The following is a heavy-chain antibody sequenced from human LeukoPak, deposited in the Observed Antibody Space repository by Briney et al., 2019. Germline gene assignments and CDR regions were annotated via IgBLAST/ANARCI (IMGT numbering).Heavy chain of an antibody. CDR2: IYYSGST. J-gene: IGHJ5*02. CDR3: ARESPVYNWFDP. V-gene: IGHV4-59*01. Sequence: SETPSLTCAVSGGSISSYYWSWIRQPPGKELEWIGYIYYSGSTNYNPSLKSRVTISVDTSKNQFSLKLSSVTAADTAVYYCARESPVYNWFDPWGQGTLVTVSS. CDR1: GGSISSYY.